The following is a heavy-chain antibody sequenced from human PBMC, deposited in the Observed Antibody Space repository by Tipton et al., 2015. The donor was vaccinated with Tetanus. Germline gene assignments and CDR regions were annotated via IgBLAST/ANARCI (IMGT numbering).Heavy chain of an antibody. CDR1: GYTFTSYY. Sequence: QLVQSGAEVKKPGASVKVSCKASGYTFTSYYMHWVRQAPGQGLEWMGIINPSGGSTSYAQKFQGRVTMTRDTSTSTAYMELSSLRSEDTAVYYCARVFIAVAGHNWFDPWGQGTLVTVSS. CDR2: INPSGGST. D-gene: IGHD6-19*01. J-gene: IGHJ5*02. CDR3: ARVFIAVAGHNWFDP. V-gene: IGHV1-46*01.